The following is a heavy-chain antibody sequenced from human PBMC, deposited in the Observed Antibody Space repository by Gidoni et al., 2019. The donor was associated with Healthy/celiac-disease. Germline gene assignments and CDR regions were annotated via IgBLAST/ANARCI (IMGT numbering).Heavy chain of an antibody. V-gene: IGHV3-21*01. D-gene: IGHD2-8*01. CDR1: GFTFISYS. Sequence: EVQPLASGGGLVKPGGSLSLSCSASGFTFISYSMNWVRQVPGKGLEWVSSISSSSSYIYYAYSVKGRFAISRDNAKNSLYLQMNSLRADDTAVYYCARVLMFAFDIWGQGTMFTVSS. CDR3: ARVLMFAFDI. CDR2: ISSSSSYI. J-gene: IGHJ3*02.